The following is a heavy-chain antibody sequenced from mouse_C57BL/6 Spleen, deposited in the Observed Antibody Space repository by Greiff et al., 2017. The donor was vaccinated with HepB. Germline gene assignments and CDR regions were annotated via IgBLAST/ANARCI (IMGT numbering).Heavy chain of an antibody. Sequence: DVHLVESGGGLVKPGGSLKLSCAASGFTFSDYGMHWVRQAPEKGLEWVAYISSGSSTIYYADTVKGRFTISRDNAKNTLFLQMTSLRSEDTAMYYCARTGYDWYFDVWGTGTTVTVSS. CDR1: GFTFSDYG. V-gene: IGHV5-17*01. J-gene: IGHJ1*03. D-gene: IGHD2-2*01. CDR3: ARTGYDWYFDV. CDR2: ISSGSSTI.